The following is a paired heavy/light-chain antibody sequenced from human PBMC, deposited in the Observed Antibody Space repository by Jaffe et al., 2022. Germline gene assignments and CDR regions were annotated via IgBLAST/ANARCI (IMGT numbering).Light chain of an antibody. CDR3: QQYPGWT. J-gene: IGKJ1*01. V-gene: IGKV4-1*01. Sequence: DIVMTQSPDSLAVSLGERAAINCKSSQSVLSNSNNKNYLAWYQQKPGQPPKLLIYWASTRESGVPDRFSGSGSGTDFTLTISSLQAEDVAVYYCQQYPGWTFGQGTKVEIK. CDR1: QSVLSNSNNKNY. CDR2: WAS.
Heavy chain of an antibody. CDR2: ITGSGGNT. Sequence: EVQLLESGGGLLQPGGSVRLSCAASGFTFSSYAMNWVRQAPGKGLGWVSSITGSGGNTYYAASVKGRFTISRDNSKNTLYLQMNSLRAEDTALYYCAKSGSYTTNSFGAFDIWGQGTMVTVSS. CDR3: AKSGSYTTNSFGAFDI. CDR1: GFTFSSYA. J-gene: IGHJ3*02. D-gene: IGHD2-2*02. V-gene: IGHV3-23*01.